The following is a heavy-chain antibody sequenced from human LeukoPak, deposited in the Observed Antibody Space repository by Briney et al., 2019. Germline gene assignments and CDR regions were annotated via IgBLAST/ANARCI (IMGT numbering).Heavy chain of an antibody. CDR2: IIPTFGTA. CDR1: GGTFSSYA. D-gene: IGHD3-9*01. J-gene: IGHJ4*02. V-gene: IGHV1-69*01. Sequence: GSSVKVSCKASGGTFSSYAISWVRQAPGQGLEWMGGIIPTFGTANYAQKSQGRVTITADESTSTAYMELSSLRSEDTAVYYCARGFPNVNKYYDILTGYPYYFDYWGQGTLVTVSS. CDR3: ARGFPNVNKYYDILTGYPYYFDY.